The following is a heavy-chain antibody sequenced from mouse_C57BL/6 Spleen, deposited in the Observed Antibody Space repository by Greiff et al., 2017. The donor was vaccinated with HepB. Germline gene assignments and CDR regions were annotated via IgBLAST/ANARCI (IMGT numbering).Heavy chain of an antibody. Sequence: EVQLQQPGPELVKPGASVKISRKASGYTFTDYNMDWVKQSHGKSLEWIGDINPNNGGTIYNQKFKGKATLTVDKSSSTAYMELRSLTSEDTAVYYCARPHYYGSSPFAYWGQGTLVTVSA. D-gene: IGHD1-1*01. CDR3: ARPHYYGSSPFAY. J-gene: IGHJ3*01. CDR2: INPNNGGT. CDR1: GYTFTDYN. V-gene: IGHV1-18*01.